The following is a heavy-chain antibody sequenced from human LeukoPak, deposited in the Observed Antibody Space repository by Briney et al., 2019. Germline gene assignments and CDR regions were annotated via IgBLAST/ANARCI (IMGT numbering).Heavy chain of an antibody. J-gene: IGHJ6*02. CDR2: INSDGSST. CDR1: GFTFSSYW. V-gene: IGHV3-74*01. Sequence: GGSLRLSCAAPGFTFSSYWMHWVRQAPGKGLVWVSRINSDGSSTTYADSVKGRFTIPGDNAKNTLYLQMNSLRAEDTAVYYCARTGSSSGYYYHGMDVWGQGTTVTVSS. CDR3: ARTGSSSGYYYHGMDV. D-gene: IGHD6-6*01.